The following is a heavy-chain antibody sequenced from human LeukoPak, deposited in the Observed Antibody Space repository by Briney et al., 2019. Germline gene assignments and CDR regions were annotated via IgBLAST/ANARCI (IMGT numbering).Heavy chain of an antibody. Sequence: PSETLSVTCAVYGGSFSGYYWSWIRQPPGKGLEWIGEINHSGSTNYNPSLKSRVTISVDTSKNQFSLKLSSVTAADTAVYYCARGSVVPAAIGSSWFDPWGQGTLVTVSS. CDR3: ARGSVVPAAIGSSWFDP. CDR1: GGSFSGYY. J-gene: IGHJ5*02. V-gene: IGHV4-34*01. CDR2: INHSGST. D-gene: IGHD2-2*01.